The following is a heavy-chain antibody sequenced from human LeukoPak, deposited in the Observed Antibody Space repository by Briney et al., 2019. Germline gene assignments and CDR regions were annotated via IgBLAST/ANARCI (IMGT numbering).Heavy chain of an antibody. D-gene: IGHD2-8*02. J-gene: IGHJ3*02. CDR3: AKEPTGGFDI. CDR1: GFTFSSYG. Sequence: GRSLRLSCAASGFTFSSYGMRWVRQAPGKWLEWVALISYDGTNKYYADSVKGRFTISRDNSKNTLYLQMNSLRPEDTALYYCAKEPTGGFDIWGQGTMVTVSS. V-gene: IGHV3-30*18. CDR2: ISYDGTNK.